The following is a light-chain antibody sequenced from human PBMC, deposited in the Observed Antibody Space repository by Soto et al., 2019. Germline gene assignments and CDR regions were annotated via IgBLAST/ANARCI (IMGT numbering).Light chain of an antibody. CDR3: QQLNTYPVT. CDR2: SAS. V-gene: IGKV1-9*01. J-gene: IGKJ3*01. CDR1: QGISSY. Sequence: DIQLTQSPSFLSASVGDRVTITCRASQGISSYLAWYQQKPGKAPKLLIYSASTLQSGVPSRFSGSESGSEFTLTISSLQPEDSGTYYCQQLNTYPVTFGPGTKVVIK.